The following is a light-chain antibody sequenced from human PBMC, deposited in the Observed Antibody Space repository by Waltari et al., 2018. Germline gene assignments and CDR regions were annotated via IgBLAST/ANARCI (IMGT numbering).Light chain of an antibody. J-gene: IGLJ1*01. Sequence: QSALTQPASVSGSPGQSIPISCTGTSIDIGRYYYVPWYQHHPGKPPKLMIFDVNERPSGVSSRFAGSKSGNAASLTISGLQAEDEADYYCSSYTTTSTYVFGTGTKVTVL. CDR3: SSYTTTSTYV. V-gene: IGLV2-14*03. CDR2: DVN. CDR1: SIDIGRYYY.